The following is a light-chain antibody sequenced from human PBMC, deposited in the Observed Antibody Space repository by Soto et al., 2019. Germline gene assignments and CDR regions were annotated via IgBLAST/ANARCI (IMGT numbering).Light chain of an antibody. V-gene: IGLV2-8*01. CDR1: SSDVGGYNY. J-gene: IGLJ2*01. CDR2: EVS. CDR3: SSYADSIVL. Sequence: QCVLTQAPSASGAAVQAVTIFCTGTSSDVGGYNYVSWYQQHPGKAPKLMISEVSKRPSGVPDRFSGSKSGNTASLTVSGLQAEDEADYYRSSYADSIVLFGGGTQLTVL.